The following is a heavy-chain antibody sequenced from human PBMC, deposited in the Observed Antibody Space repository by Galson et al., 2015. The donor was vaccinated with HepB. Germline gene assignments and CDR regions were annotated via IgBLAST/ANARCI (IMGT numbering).Heavy chain of an antibody. V-gene: IGHV3-11*01. J-gene: IGHJ4*02. Sequence: SLRLSCAASGFIFSDYYMSWIRQAPGKGLEWISHISRTGTTIFYSDSMEGRFTVSRDNTKNSLYLRMNSLRDDDTAVYYCVRDITLPGSFYYFDSWGQGTLVTVSS. CDR3: VRDITLPGSFYYFDS. D-gene: IGHD1-14*01. CDR1: GFIFSDYY. CDR2: ISRTGTTI.